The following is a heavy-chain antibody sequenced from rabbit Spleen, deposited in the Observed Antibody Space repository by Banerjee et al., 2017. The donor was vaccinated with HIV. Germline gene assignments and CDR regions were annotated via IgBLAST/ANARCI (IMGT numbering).Heavy chain of an antibody. CDR2: IDPVFGIT. Sequence: HLKESGGGLVQPGGSLKLSCKASGFTLSSYYMNWVRQAPGKGLEWIGYIDPVFGITYYANWVNGRFSISRENAQNTVFLQMTSLTAADTATYFCARDAGRGDYIDGVFNLWGPGTLVTVS. J-gene: IGHJ4*01. D-gene: IGHD8-1*01. CDR3: ARDAGRGDYIDGVFNL. CDR1: GFTLSSYY. V-gene: IGHV1S7*01.